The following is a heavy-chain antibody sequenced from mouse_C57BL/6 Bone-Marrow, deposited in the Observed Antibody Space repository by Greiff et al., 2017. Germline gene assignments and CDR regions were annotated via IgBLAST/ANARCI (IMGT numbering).Heavy chain of an antibody. CDR1: GFTFSSYG. V-gene: IGHV5-6*01. CDR3: ARQGGLLRDY. CDR2: ISSGGSYT. Sequence: VQVVESGGDLVKPGGSLKLSCAASGFTFSSYGMSWVRQTPDKRLEWVATISSGGSYTYYPDSVKGRFTISRDNAKNTLYLQMSSLKSEDTAMYYCARQGGLLRDYWGQGTTLTVSS. J-gene: IGHJ2*01. D-gene: IGHD1-1*01.